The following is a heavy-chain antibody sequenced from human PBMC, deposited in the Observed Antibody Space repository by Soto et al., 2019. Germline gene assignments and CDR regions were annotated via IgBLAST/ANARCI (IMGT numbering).Heavy chain of an antibody. CDR3: ARDLIPYYYDSSGPWAFDI. V-gene: IGHV1-69*06. CDR1: GGAFSRYA. D-gene: IGHD3-22*01. J-gene: IGHJ3*02. Sequence: PSVKVSCQASGGAFSRYAIGWVRQAPGQGLDWMGGIIPIFGTANYAQKFQGRVTITADKSTSTAYMELSSLRSEDTAVYYCARDLIPYYYDSSGPWAFDIWGQGTMVTVSS. CDR2: IIPIFGTA.